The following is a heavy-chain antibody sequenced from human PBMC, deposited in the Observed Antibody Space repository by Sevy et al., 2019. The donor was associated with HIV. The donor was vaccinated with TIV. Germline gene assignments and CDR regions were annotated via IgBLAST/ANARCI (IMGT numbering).Heavy chain of an antibody. Sequence: SETLSLTCTVSGGSITSLYWNWIRQPPGQGLEWIANIYYNGHINYNPSLKSRVTLSLDTSKNQFSLRLGSVTAADTAMYYCAGENAWGRGYSWGQGTLVTVSS. CDR2: IYYNGHI. V-gene: IGHV4-59*11. CDR3: AGENAWGRGYS. D-gene: IGHD1-26*01. CDR1: GGSITSLY. J-gene: IGHJ4*02.